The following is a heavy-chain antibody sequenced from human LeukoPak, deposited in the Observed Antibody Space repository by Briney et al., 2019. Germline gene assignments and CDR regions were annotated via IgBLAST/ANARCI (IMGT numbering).Heavy chain of an antibody. CDR2: INTNTGNP. CDR3: ARDVGWIQLWLFDY. J-gene: IGHJ4*02. CDR1: GYTFTGYY. Sequence: GASVKVSCKASGYTFTGYYIHWVRQAPGQGLEWMGWINTNTGNPTYAQGFTGRFVFSLDTSVSTAYLQISSLKAEDTAVYYCARDVGWIQLWLFDYWGQGTLVTVSS. D-gene: IGHD5-18*01. V-gene: IGHV7-4-1*02.